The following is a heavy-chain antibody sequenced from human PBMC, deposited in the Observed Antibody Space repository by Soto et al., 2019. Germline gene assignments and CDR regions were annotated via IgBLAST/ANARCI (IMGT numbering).Heavy chain of an antibody. Sequence: WPHHYPGQGLEWMGGIIPIFGTANYAQKFQGRVTITADKSTSTAYMELSSLRSDDTAVYYCARLWGEIGTAFDPWGQGTLVTVSS. J-gene: IGHJ5*02. CDR3: ARLWGEIGTAFDP. V-gene: IGHV1-69*06. D-gene: IGHD1-1*01. CDR2: IIPIFGTA.